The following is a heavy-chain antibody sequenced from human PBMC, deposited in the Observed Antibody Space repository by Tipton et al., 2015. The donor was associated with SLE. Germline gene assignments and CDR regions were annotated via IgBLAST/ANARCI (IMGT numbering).Heavy chain of an antibody. Sequence: TLSLTCTVSGDSISSDRYYWTWIRQPAGKGLEWIGSIYTGGYTYYNPSLKSRVTISVDTSKNQFSLKLSSVTAADTAVYYCASRGAAAAPGWYFDLWGRGTLVTVSS. D-gene: IGHD6-13*01. J-gene: IGHJ2*01. CDR1: GDSISSDRYY. CDR2: IYTGGYT. V-gene: IGHV4-61*02. CDR3: ASRGAAAAPGWYFDL.